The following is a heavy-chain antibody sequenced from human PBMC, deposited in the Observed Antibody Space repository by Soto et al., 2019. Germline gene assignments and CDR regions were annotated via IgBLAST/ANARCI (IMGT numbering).Heavy chain of an antibody. Sequence: SETLSLTCTVSGDSISSSSYHWGWIRQPPGEGLEWIGTIYYSGSTFYNPSLGSRVAISGDTSKNQFSLRLNSVTAADTAVYFCARRFSRAGGWFDPWGLGTLVTVSS. D-gene: IGHD3-10*01. CDR1: GDSISSSSYH. CDR3: ARRFSRAGGWFDP. V-gene: IGHV4-39*01. J-gene: IGHJ5*02. CDR2: IYYSGST.